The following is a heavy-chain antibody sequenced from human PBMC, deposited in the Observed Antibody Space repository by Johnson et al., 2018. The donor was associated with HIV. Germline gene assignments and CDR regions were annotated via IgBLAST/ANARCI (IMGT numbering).Heavy chain of an antibody. D-gene: IGHD2-15*01. CDR1: GFTFSSYG. J-gene: IGHJ3*02. CDR3: GRELLDAFDI. V-gene: IGHV3-7*01. Sequence: VQLVESGGGLVQPGGSLRLSCAASGFTFSSYGMSWVRQAPGKGLEWVANIKQDGSEKYYVDSVKGRFTISRDNAKNSLYVQMNSLRAEDTAVYYCGRELLDAFDIWGQGTMVTVSS. CDR2: IKQDGSEK.